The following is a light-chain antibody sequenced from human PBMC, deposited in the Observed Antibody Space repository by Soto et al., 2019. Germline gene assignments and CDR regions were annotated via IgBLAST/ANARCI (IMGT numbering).Light chain of an antibody. CDR2: KAS. V-gene: IGKV1-5*03. CDR1: QSISTW. CDR3: QQYNSYSPLT. J-gene: IGKJ4*01. Sequence: DIQMTQSPSTLSASVGDRVTITCRASQSISTWLAWYQQKAGKAPKLLIYKASSLESGVPSRFSGSGSGTEFTLTISSLQPDDFATYYCQQYNSYSPLTFGGGTKVHIK.